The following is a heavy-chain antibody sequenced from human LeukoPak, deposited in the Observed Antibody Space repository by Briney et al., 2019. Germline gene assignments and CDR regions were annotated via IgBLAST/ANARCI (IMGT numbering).Heavy chain of an antibody. J-gene: IGHJ4*02. D-gene: IGHD3-10*01. V-gene: IGHV3-30*04. CDR1: GFTFSSYA. CDR3: ARDRLWFGDGSPFDY. CDR2: ILYDGSND. Sequence: GGSLRLSCAASGFTFSSYAMHWVRQAPGKGLEWVASILYDGSNDNYAASVKGRFTISRDNSKSTLYLQMDDLRDEDTAVYYCARDRLWFGDGSPFDYWGQGNLVTVSS.